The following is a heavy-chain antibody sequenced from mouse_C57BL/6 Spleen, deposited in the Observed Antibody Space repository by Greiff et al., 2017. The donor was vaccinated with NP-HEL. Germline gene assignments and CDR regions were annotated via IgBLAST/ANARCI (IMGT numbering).Heavy chain of an antibody. CDR1: GYTFTSYW. J-gene: IGHJ1*03. CDR3: ASKTPSGPYWYFDG. CDR2: IDPSDSYT. V-gene: IGHV1-69*01. D-gene: IGHD4-1*01. Sequence: QVHVKQPGAELVMPGASVKLSCKASGYTFTSYWMHWVKQRPGQGLEWIGEIDPSDSYTNYNQKFKGKSTLTVDKSSSTAYMQLSSLTSEDSAVYYCASKTPSGPYWYFDGWGTGTTVTVSS.